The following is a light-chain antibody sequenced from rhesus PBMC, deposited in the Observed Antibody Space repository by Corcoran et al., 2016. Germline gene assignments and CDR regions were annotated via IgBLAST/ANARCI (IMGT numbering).Light chain of an antibody. Sequence: SSGLTQEPALSVDLGHTVRMTCQGDSLKTYYASWYQQKPGQVPVLVIYGNTNRPPGIPGRFSGSWSGNTGSLTITGAQVEDEADYYCGSWDNSGNHYIFGARTRLTVL. CDR3: GSWDNSGNHYI. V-gene: IGLV3S11*01. CDR2: GNT. J-gene: IGLJ1*01. CDR1: SLKTYY.